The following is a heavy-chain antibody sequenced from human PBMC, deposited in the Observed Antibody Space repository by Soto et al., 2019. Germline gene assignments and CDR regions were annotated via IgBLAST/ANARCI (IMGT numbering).Heavy chain of an antibody. J-gene: IGHJ4*02. Sequence: QVQLVQSGAEVMKPGSSVKVSCKASGGTFSSYAISWVRQAPGQGLEWMGGIIPIFGTANYAQKFQGRVTITADESTSTAYMELSSLRSEDTAVYYCARGLWSGGSCYFDYWGQGTLVTVSS. CDR3: ARGLWSGGSCYFDY. D-gene: IGHD2-15*01. CDR1: GGTFSSYA. CDR2: IIPIFGTA. V-gene: IGHV1-69*01.